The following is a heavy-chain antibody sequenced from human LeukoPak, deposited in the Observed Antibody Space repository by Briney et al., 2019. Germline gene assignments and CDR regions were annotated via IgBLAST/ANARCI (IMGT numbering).Heavy chain of an antibody. CDR2: IYHSGRT. D-gene: IGHD3-16*01. V-gene: IGHV4-4*07. CDR1: GGSISSYY. Sequence: SETLSLTCAVSGGSISSYYWSWIRQPAGKGLEWICRIYHSGRTLYKPSLQCRVTMSADPSMYQFSLTLSSVPAGDTAVYYCARETFTDAFDIWGQKPMVTVSS. CDR3: ARETFTDAFDI. J-gene: IGHJ3*02.